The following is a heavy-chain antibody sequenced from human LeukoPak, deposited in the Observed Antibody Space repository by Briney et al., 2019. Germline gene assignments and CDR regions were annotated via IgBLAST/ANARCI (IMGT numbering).Heavy chain of an antibody. CDR1: GFTFSDYY. Sequence: GGSLRLSCAASGFTFSDYYMSWIRQAPGKGLEWVSYISSSGSTIYYADSVKGRFTISRDNAKNSLYLQMNSLRAEDTAVYYCARVVAAADSYFDYWGQGTLVTVSS. D-gene: IGHD6-13*01. V-gene: IGHV3-11*01. J-gene: IGHJ4*02. CDR3: ARVVAAADSYFDY. CDR2: ISSSGSTI.